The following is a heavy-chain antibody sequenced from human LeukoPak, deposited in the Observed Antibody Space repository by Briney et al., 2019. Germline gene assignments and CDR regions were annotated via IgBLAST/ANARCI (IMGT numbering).Heavy chain of an antibody. D-gene: IGHD1-1*01. CDR1: GFTVSSNY. CDR2: IYGGVNT. J-gene: IGHJ4*02. V-gene: IGHV3-66*01. CDR3: AKSPKTGFLFDY. Sequence: GGSLRLSCAASGFTVSSNYMSWVRQAPGKGLEWVSVIYGGVNTVYADSVQDRFTISRDNSKNTLYLQMSSLRAEDTAVYYRAKSPKTGFLFDYWGKGTLVTVSS.